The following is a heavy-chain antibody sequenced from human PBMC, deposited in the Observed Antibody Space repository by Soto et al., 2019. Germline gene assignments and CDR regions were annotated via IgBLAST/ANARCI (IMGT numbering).Heavy chain of an antibody. CDR3: ARDLSHSDILTGSSPGYYFDY. CDR2: ISAYNGNT. Sequence: ASVKVSCKASGYTFTSYGISWVRQAPGQGLEWMGWISAYNGNTNYAQKLQGRVTMTTDTSTSTAYMELRSLRSDDTAVYYCARDLSHSDILTGSSPGYYFDYWSQGTLVTVSS. D-gene: IGHD3-9*01. J-gene: IGHJ4*02. V-gene: IGHV1-18*04. CDR1: GYTFTSYG.